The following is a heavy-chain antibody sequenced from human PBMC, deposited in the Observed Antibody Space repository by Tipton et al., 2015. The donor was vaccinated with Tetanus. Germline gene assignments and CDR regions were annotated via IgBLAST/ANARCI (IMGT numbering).Heavy chain of an antibody. CDR1: GGTFTNYA. V-gene: IGHV1-69*01. Sequence: QLVQSGAEVKKPGSSVKVSCKASGGTFTNYALSWVRQAPGQGLEWVGGIAPIFGTTNSAPKFQGRVTITADESTNTAYMELSSLRSDDTAVYYCARGGTMDYWGQGTLVTVSA. CDR3: ARGGTMDY. J-gene: IGHJ4*02. D-gene: IGHD1-1*01. CDR2: IAPIFGTT.